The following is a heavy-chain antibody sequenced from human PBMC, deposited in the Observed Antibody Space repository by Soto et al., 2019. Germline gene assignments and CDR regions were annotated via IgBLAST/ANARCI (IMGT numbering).Heavy chain of an antibody. CDR2: IYPGDSDT. CDR1: GYSFTSYW. CDR3: ARISSIAAAGTSGYYYGMDV. D-gene: IGHD6-13*01. V-gene: IGHV5-51*01. J-gene: IGHJ6*02. Sequence: GESLKISCKGSGYSFTSYWIGWVRQMPGKGLEWMGIIYPGDSDTRYSPSFQGQVTISADKSISTAYLQWSSLKASDTAMYYCARISSIAAAGTSGYYYGMDVWGQGTTVTVSS.